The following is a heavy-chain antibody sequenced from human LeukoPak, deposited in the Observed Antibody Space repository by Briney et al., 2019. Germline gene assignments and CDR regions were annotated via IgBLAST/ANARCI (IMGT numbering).Heavy chain of an antibody. CDR2: IHISATT. V-gene: IGHV3-53*01. J-gene: IGHJ4*02. Sequence: GGSLRLSCAASGFTFSTFGMHWVRQAPGKGLEWVSIIHISATTYYADSVKGRFTISRDNFKNTLYLQMNSLRAEDTAVYYCARERGSDLGQGTLVTVSS. D-gene: IGHD2-15*01. CDR1: GFTFSTFG. CDR3: ARERGSD.